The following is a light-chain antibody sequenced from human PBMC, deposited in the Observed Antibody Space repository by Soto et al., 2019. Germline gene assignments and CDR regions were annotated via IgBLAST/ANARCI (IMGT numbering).Light chain of an antibody. CDR1: SSDVGAYNY. CDR2: DVS. Sequence: QSALTQPASVSGSPGQSITISCTGTSSDVGAYNYVSWYQQHPGKAPKLLIYDVSNRPSGVSNRFSGSKSGNTASLTISGLQAEDEADYYCSSYTSSNTLGVFGTGTKVT. J-gene: IGLJ1*01. V-gene: IGLV2-14*03. CDR3: SSYTSSNTLGV.